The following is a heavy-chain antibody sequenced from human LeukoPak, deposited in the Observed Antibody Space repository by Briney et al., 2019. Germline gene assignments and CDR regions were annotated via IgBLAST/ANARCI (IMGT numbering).Heavy chain of an antibody. V-gene: IGHV3-21*01. CDR2: ISSSSSYI. D-gene: IGHD4-17*01. CDR1: GFTFSSYS. Sequence: GGSLRLSCAASGFTFSSYSMNWVRQAPGKGLEWVSSISSSSSYIYYADSVEGRFTISRDNAKNSLYLQMNSLRAEDTAVYYCAGGATVNAFDIWGQGTMVTVSS. J-gene: IGHJ3*02. CDR3: AGGATVNAFDI.